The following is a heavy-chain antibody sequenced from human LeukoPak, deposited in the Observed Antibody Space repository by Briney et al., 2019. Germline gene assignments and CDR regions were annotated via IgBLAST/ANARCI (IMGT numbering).Heavy chain of an antibody. J-gene: IGHJ4*02. CDR1: GYSISGGYF. CDR3: ARFAEQDY. CDR2: IYHSGTT. D-gene: IGHD3-10*01. V-gene: IGHV4-38-2*02. Sequence: TPSETLSLTCTVSGYSISGGYFWGWIRQPPGKGLEWIGSIYHSGTTHYNPSLQSRVTISVDTSKNQFSLKLSSVTAADTAVYYCARFAEQDYWGQGTLVTVSS.